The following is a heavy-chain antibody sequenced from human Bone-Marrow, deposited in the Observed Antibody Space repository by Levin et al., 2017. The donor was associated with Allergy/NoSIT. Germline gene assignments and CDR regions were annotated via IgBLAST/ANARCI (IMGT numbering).Heavy chain of an antibody. Sequence: GESLKISCTASGFTFGDYAMSWFRQAPGKGLEWVGFIRSKAYGGTTEYAASVKGRFTISRDDSKSIAYLQMNSLKTEDTAVYYCTRDFPPQYYYDSSGYYTSRNWGQGTLVTVSS. CDR1: GFTFGDYA. J-gene: IGHJ4*02. V-gene: IGHV3-49*03. D-gene: IGHD3-22*01. CDR2: IRSKAYGGTT. CDR3: TRDFPPQYYYDSSGYYTSRN.